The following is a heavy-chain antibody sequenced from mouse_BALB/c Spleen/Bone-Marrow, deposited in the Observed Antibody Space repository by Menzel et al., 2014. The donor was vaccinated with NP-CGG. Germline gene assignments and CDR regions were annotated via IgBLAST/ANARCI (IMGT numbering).Heavy chain of an antibody. CDR3: IRGNYGYSWFAY. CDR1: GYTFTDYE. J-gene: IGHJ3*01. D-gene: IGHD1-1*01. CDR2: IHPGSGNT. V-gene: IGHV1-15*01. Sequence: VKLVESGAELVRPGASVKLSCKALGYTFTDYEMHWVKQTPVNGLEWIGAIHPGSGNTAYNQKFKGKATLTADKSSSTAYMELSSLTSEDSAVYYCIRGNYGYSWFAYWGQGTLVTVSA.